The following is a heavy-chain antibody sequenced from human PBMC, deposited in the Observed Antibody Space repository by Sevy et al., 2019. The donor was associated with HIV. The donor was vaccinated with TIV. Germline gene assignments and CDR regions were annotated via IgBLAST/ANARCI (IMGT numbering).Heavy chain of an antibody. CDR3: TRNGGAFDNGFDP. CDR1: GFTFSSYD. V-gene: IGHV3-48*03. Sequence: GGSLRLSCTASGFTFSSYDMNWVRQAQGRGREWVSKISSSGSSIYYADSVKGRFTISRENAKNSLNLQMNSLRAEDTAVYYCTRNGGAFDNGFDPWGQGTLVTVSS. CDR2: ISSSGSSI. D-gene: IGHD2-8*01. J-gene: IGHJ5*02.